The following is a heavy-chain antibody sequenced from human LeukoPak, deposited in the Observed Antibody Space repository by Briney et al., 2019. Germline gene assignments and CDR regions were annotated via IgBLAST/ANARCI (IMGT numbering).Heavy chain of an antibody. Sequence: TGGSLRLSCAASGFTFSAIPMTWVRQAPGKGLQWVANINADGSETHYVDSVKGRFTISRDNAKNSLFLQMNSLRAEDTAIYYCARWAQYQLLYSFNYGMDVWGQGTAVTVSS. V-gene: IGHV3-7*03. CDR2: INADGSET. CDR1: GFTFSAIP. CDR3: ARWAQYQLLYSFNYGMDV. D-gene: IGHD2-2*02. J-gene: IGHJ6*02.